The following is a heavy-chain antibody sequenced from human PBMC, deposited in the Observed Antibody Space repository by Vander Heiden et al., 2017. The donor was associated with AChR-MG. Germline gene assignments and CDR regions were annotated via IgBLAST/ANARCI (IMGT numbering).Heavy chain of an antibody. CDR3: AKASVAGRGGGYYFDY. CDR2: ISGSGGST. J-gene: IGHJ4*02. V-gene: IGHV3-23*01. CDR1: GFTFSSNA. D-gene: IGHD6-19*01. Sequence: EVQLLESGGGLVQPGGSLRLSCAASGFTFSSNAMSWVRQAPGKGLEWVSAISGSGGSTYYADSVKGRFTISRDNSKNTLYLQMNSLRAEDTAVYYCAKASVAGRGGGYYFDYWGQGTLVTVSS.